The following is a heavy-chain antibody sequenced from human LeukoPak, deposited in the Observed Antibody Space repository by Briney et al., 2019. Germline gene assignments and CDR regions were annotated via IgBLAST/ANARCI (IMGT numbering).Heavy chain of an antibody. CDR1: GFTFSSYA. CDR3: ARDHIFARGKWKLDALDY. Sequence: GGSLRLSCAASGFTFSSYAMHWVRQAPGKGLEWVAVISYDGSNKYYADSMKGRFTISRDNSKNTLYLQMNSLRAEDTAVYYCARDHIFARGKWKLDALDYWGQGTLVTVSS. V-gene: IGHV3-30-3*01. CDR2: ISYDGSNK. J-gene: IGHJ4*02. D-gene: IGHD1-26*01.